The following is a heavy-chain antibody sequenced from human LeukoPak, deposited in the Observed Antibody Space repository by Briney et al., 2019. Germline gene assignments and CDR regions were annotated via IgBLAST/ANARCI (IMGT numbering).Heavy chain of an antibody. Sequence: SETLSLTCTVSGGSISSSSYYWGWIRQPPGKGLEWIGSIYYSGSTYYNPSLKSRVTISVDTSKNQFSLKLSSVTAADTAVYYCAREYGDYDFWSGTVGAFDIWGQGTMVTVSS. D-gene: IGHD3-3*01. J-gene: IGHJ3*02. V-gene: IGHV4-39*07. CDR1: GGSISSSSYY. CDR3: AREYGDYDFWSGTVGAFDI. CDR2: IYYSGST.